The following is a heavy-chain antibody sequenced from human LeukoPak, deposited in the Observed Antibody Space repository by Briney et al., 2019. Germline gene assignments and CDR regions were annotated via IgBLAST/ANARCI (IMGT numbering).Heavy chain of an antibody. CDR1: GFSFSKYW. V-gene: IGHV3-74*01. CDR3: ARDFDMGITPGDDFDF. Sequence: GGSLRLSCAASGFSFSKYWMHWVRQTPGEGLVWVSRIKEDGTYTSYADSVKGRFTIPRDNARNTVFLQMNSLRAEDTAVYYCARDFDMGITPGDDFDFWGQGTLVTVSS. CDR2: IKEDGTYT. J-gene: IGHJ4*02. D-gene: IGHD3-9*01.